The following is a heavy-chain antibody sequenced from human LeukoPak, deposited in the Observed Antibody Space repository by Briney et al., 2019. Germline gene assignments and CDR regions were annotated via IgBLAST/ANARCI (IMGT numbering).Heavy chain of an antibody. Sequence: PGGSLRLSCAASGFTFSDYYMTWVRQTPGKGLEWVANIKDDGSETHYVGSVKGRFTISRDNAKNSLYLQMNSLRAEDTAVYYCARDVLRGRQEFDYWGQGNLVTVSS. V-gene: IGHV3-7*01. CDR1: GFTFSDYY. CDR3: ARDVLRGRQEFDY. D-gene: IGHD1-26*01. J-gene: IGHJ4*02. CDR2: IKDDGSET.